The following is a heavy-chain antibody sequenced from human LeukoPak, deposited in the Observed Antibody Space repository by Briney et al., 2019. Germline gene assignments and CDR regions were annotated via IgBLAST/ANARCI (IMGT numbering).Heavy chain of an antibody. D-gene: IGHD2-15*01. Sequence: PGGSLRLSCAASGFTFSDYYMSWIRQAPGKGLGWGSYISSSGSTIYYADSVKGRFTISRDNAKNSLYLQMNSLRAEDTAVYYCARPYCSGGSCYLDYWGQGTLVTVSS. CDR1: GFTFSDYY. J-gene: IGHJ4*02. CDR3: ARPYCSGGSCYLDY. CDR2: ISSSGSTI. V-gene: IGHV3-11*04.